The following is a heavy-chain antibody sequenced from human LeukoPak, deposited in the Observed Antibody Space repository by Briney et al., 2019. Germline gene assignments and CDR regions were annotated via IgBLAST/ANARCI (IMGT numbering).Heavy chain of an antibody. J-gene: IGHJ4*02. Sequence: PGGSLRLSCAASGFTFSTYWMSWVRQAPGKGLEWVANIKEDGSEKYYGDSVKGRFTISRDNAKNSLYLQMNSLRAEDTAVYYCARAAGHYFDYWGQGSLVTVSS. CDR3: ARAAGHYFDY. CDR1: GFTFSTYW. D-gene: IGHD3-10*01. V-gene: IGHV3-7*01. CDR2: IKEDGSEK.